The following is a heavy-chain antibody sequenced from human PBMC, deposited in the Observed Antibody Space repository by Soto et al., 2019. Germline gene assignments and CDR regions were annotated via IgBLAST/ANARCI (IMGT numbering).Heavy chain of an antibody. CDR2: ISWNGGDI. V-gene: IGHV3-9*01. J-gene: IGHJ5*02. Sequence: PGGSLRLSCAASGFTFSSYWMSWVRQAPGKGLEWVSGISWNGGDIGYADSVKGRFTISRDNAKNSLYLQMNSLRAEDTALYYCASLTPAIKAARPAWGQGTLVTVSS. D-gene: IGHD6-6*01. CDR3: ASLTPAIKAARPA. CDR1: GFTFSSYW.